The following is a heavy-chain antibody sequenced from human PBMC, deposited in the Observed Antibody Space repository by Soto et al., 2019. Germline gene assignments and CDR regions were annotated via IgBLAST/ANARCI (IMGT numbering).Heavy chain of an antibody. CDR2: VYYSGTT. D-gene: IGHD4-17*01. Sequence: SETLSLTCSVSGGSVSNKTYYWSRIRQPPGKRLEWIGYVYYSGTTNYNPSLKSRVTISVDLSKNQFSLRLSSVTTADTALYYCARTTAVPNTLRSRYFFDYWGQGTLVTVSS. CDR1: GGSVSNKTYY. V-gene: IGHV4-61*01. CDR3: ARTTAVPNTLRSRYFFDY. J-gene: IGHJ4*02.